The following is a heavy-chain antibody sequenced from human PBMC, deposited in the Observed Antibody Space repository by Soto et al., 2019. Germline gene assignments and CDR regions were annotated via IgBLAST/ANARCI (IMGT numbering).Heavy chain of an antibody. CDR3: ARLPYGSGTSCNTAFDI. D-gene: IGHD3-10*01. CDR1: GGSISSGNYY. Sequence: QVQLQESGPGLVKPSQILSLTCTVSGGSISSGNYYWSWIRQPPGKGLEWIGYIYYNGNTYYNPSLKSRLTISVDTSKNQFSLRLSSVTAADADVYYCARLPYGSGTSCNTAFDIWGPGKMVTDSS. V-gene: IGHV4-30-4*01. J-gene: IGHJ3*02. CDR2: IYYNGNT.